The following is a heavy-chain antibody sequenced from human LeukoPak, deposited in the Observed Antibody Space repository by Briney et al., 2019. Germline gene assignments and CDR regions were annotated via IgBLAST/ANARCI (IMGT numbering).Heavy chain of an antibody. CDR2: MNPNSGNT. D-gene: IGHD3-16*02. J-gene: IGHJ6*03. Sequence: ASVKVSCKASGYTFTSYDINWVRQATGQGLEWMGWMNPNSGNTGYAQKFQGRVTMTGNTSISTAYMELSSLRSEDTAVYYRAREAFVSLRAANYYYYMDVWGKGTTVTVSS. CDR3: AREAFVSLRAANYYYYMDV. CDR1: GYTFTSYD. V-gene: IGHV1-8*01.